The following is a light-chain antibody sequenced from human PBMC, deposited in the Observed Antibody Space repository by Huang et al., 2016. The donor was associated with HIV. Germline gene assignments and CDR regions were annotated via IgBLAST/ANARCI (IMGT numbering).Light chain of an antibody. J-gene: IGKJ2*01. Sequence: DIQMTQRPSTLSASVGDRVTITCRASQSISSWVAWYQQKPGKPPSLLIYKASTLQSVVPTRFSGSGSGTEFTLTISGLQPDDFATYYCQQYDSYSYTFGQGTKLEIK. CDR1: QSISSW. CDR2: KAS. CDR3: QQYDSYSYT. V-gene: IGKV1-5*03.